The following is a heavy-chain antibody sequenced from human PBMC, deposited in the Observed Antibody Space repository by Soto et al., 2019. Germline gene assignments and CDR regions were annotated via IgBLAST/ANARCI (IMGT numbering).Heavy chain of an antibody. V-gene: IGHV1-69*01. J-gene: IGHJ6*02. Sequence: QVQLVQSGAEVKKPGSSVKVSCKASGGTFSSYAISWVRQAPGQGLEWMGGIIPIFGTANYAQKFQGIVTITADESTSTAYMELSSLISEDTAVYYCARRRDIVVVPPENPAGDYYGMDVWGHGTTLIFSS. CDR2: IIPIFGTA. CDR3: ARRRDIVVVPPENPAGDYYGMDV. CDR1: GGTFSSYA. D-gene: IGHD2-2*01.